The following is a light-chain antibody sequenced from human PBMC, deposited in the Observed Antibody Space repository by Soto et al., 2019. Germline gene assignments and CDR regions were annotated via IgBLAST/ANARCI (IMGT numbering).Light chain of an antibody. CDR1: QGISSY. Sequence: DIQLTQSPSSLSASVGDRVTLTCRASQGISSYLAWYQQKPGKAPKLLIYAASTLHSGVPSRFSGSGSGTAFSLPISILLPEEDAAVYCRQLNSYPFLTFGGGTKVEIK. CDR3: RQLNSYPFLT. V-gene: IGKV1-9*01. J-gene: IGKJ4*01. CDR2: AAS.